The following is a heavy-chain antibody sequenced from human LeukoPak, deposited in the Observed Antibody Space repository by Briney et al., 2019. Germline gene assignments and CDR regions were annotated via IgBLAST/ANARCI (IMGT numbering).Heavy chain of an antibody. J-gene: IGHJ6*03. D-gene: IGHD6-13*01. CDR2: IIPIFGTA. Sequence: SVKVSCKASGGTFSSYAISWVRQAPGQGLEWMGGIIPIFGTANYAQKFQGRVTITADKSTSTAYMELSSLRSEDTAVYYCARAGSSWGYYMDVWGKGTTVAVSS. CDR1: GGTFSSYA. V-gene: IGHV1-69*06. CDR3: ARAGSSWGYYMDV.